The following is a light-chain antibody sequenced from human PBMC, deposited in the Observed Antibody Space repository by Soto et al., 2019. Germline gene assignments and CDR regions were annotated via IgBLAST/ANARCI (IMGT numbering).Light chain of an antibody. CDR2: EVT. J-gene: IGLJ1*01. V-gene: IGLV2-14*01. CDR1: RSDVGAYNY. Sequence: QSALTKPASVSGSPGQSIAIACTGTRSDVGAYNYVSWYQQHPGKAPKLMISEVTNRPSGVSDRFSGSKSGNTASLTISGLHAEDEADYYCSSFTSRVTFVFGTGTKVTVL. CDR3: SSFTSRVTFV.